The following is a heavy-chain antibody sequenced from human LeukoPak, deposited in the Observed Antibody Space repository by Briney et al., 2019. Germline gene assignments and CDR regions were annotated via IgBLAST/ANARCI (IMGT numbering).Heavy chain of an antibody. J-gene: IGHJ4*02. CDR1: GGTFSSYA. CDR3: AGNTYYYGSGEFDY. CDR2: IIPIFGTA. Sequence: SVKVSCKASGGTFSSYAISWVRQAPGQGLEWMGGIIPIFGTANYAQKFQGRVTITADESTSTAYMELSSPRSEDTAVYYCAGNTYYYGSGEFDYWGQGTLVTVSS. D-gene: IGHD3-10*01. V-gene: IGHV1-69*13.